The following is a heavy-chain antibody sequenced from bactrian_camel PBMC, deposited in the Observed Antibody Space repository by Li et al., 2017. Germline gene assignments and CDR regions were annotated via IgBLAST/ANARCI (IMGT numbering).Heavy chain of an antibody. D-gene: IGHD2*01. CDR3: QKHTGRAIGSSWDSAS. J-gene: IGHJ4*01. CDR2: IRDDGTGQ. Sequence: VQLVESGGGSVQPGGSLRLSCAASGFTFSSYAMNWVRQAPGKGVEWLCTIRDDGTGQSCASYAKERFTISRDNAKNTLYLQLNSLKTEDTAMYYRQKHTGRAIGSSWDSASRGQGTQVTVS. V-gene: IGHV3S42*01. CDR1: GFTFSSYA.